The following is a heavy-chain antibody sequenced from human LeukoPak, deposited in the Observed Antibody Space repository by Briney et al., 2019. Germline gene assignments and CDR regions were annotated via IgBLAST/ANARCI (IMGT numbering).Heavy chain of an antibody. V-gene: IGHV4-38-2*02. CDR2: IYLSGST. D-gene: IGHD3-22*01. CDR1: GYSISSGYY. Sequence: KPSETLSLTCTVSGYSISSGYYWGWIRQPPGKGLEWIGSIYLSGSTYYNPSLKSRITISVDTSKNQFSLKLSSVTAADTAVYFCARGPYSYDSSGAFDIWGQGTMVTVSS. J-gene: IGHJ3*02. CDR3: ARGPYSYDSSGAFDI.